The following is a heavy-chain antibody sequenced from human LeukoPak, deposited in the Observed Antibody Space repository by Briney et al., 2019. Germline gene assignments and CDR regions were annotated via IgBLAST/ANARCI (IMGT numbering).Heavy chain of an antibody. J-gene: IGHJ4*02. CDR1: GYTFTSYD. CDR2: MNPNSGNT. Sequence: ASVKVSCKASGYTFTSYDINWVRQATGQGLEWMGWMNPNSGNTGYAQKFQGRVTMTRNTSISTAYMELSSLRSEDTAVYYCARVETAIIMIVVDQYYFDYWGQGTLVTVSS. D-gene: IGHD3-22*01. V-gene: IGHV1-8*01. CDR3: ARVETAIIMIVVDQYYFDY.